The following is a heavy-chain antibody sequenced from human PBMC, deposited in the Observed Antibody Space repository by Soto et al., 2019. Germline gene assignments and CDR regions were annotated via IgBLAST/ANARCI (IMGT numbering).Heavy chain of an antibody. J-gene: IGHJ6*02. CDR1: GGSISSGGYY. CDR2: IYYSGST. CDR3: ARDPGYYYGMDV. V-gene: IGHV4-31*03. Sequence: ASETLSLTCTVSGGSISSGGYYWSWIRQHPGKGLEWIGYIYYSGSTYYNPSLKSRVAISVDTSKNQFSLKLSSVTAADTAVYYCARDPGYYYGMDVWGQGTTVTVSS.